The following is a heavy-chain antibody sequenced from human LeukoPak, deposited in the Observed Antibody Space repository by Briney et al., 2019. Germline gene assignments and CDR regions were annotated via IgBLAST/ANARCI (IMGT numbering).Heavy chain of an antibody. CDR3: ARVGGDDYYDSSGYPY. CDR1: GYTFTGYY. D-gene: IGHD3-22*01. J-gene: IGHJ4*02. V-gene: IGHV1-2*02. CDR2: INPNSGGT. Sequence: ASVKVSCKASGYTFTGYYMHWVRQAPGQGLEWMGWINPNSGGTNYAQKFQGRVTMTRNTSISTAYMELSSLRSEDTAVYYCARVGGDDYYDSSGYPYWGQGTLVTVSS.